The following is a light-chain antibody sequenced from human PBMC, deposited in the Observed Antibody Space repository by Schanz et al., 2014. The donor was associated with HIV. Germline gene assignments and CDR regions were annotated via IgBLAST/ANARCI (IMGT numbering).Light chain of an antibody. CDR1: SSNIGAGYD. J-gene: IGLJ1*01. Sequence: QSVLTQPPSVSAAPGQRVTISCTGTSSNIGAGYDVYWYQQLPGRAPRLLIYGNSNRPSGVPDRFSGSKSGTSASLAISGLRSYDEADYYCATWDDSLSRYVFGTGTKLTVL. CDR2: GNS. CDR3: ATWDDSLSRYV. V-gene: IGLV1-40*01.